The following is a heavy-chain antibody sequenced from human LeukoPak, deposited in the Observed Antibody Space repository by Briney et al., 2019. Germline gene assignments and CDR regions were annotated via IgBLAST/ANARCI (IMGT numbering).Heavy chain of an antibody. CDR3: ARGAYSGYDPLFDY. D-gene: IGHD5-12*01. V-gene: IGHV4-39*07. Sequence: SETLSLTCTVAGGSISSSSYYWGWIRQPPGKGLEWIGSIYYSGSTYYNPSLKSRVTISVDTSKNQFSLKLSSVTAADTAVYYCARGAYSGYDPLFDYWGQGTLVTVSP. CDR2: IYYSGST. J-gene: IGHJ4*02. CDR1: GGSISSSSYY.